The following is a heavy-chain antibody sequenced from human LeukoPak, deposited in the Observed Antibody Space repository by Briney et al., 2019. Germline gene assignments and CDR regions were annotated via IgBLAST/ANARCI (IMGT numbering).Heavy chain of an antibody. Sequence: SETLSLTCNVSGGFISNYYWSWIRQPAGQGLEWIGRISASGNTNYNPSLKSRVTMSVDTSMNLFALKLSSVTAADTAVYYCARQGVATAIDYWGQGTLVTVSS. J-gene: IGHJ4*02. CDR2: ISASGNT. D-gene: IGHD2-21*02. V-gene: IGHV4-4*07. CDR1: GGFISNYY. CDR3: ARQGVATAIDY.